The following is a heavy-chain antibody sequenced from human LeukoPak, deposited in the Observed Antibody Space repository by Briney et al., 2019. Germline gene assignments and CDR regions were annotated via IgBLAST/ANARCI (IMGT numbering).Heavy chain of an antibody. CDR1: GFTFSSYS. CDR3: ARDSLAVVTAIRQNWFDP. D-gene: IGHD2-21*02. V-gene: IGHV3-21*01. CDR2: ISSSSSDI. Sequence: GGSLRLSCAASGFTFSSYSMNWVRQAPGKGLEWVSSISSSSSDIYYADSVKGRFTISRDNAKNSLYLQMNSLRAEDTAVYYCARDSLAVVTAIRQNWFDPWGQGTLVTVSS. J-gene: IGHJ5*02.